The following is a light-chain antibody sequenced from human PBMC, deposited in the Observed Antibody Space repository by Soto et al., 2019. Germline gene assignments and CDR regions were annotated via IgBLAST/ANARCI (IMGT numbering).Light chain of an antibody. CDR1: QSVSSNY. J-gene: IGKJ4*01. V-gene: IGKV3-20*01. Sequence: EIVLTQSPGTLSLSPGERATLSCRASQSVSSNYLAWYQQKPGQAPRLLIYGTSSRATGIPDRFSGSGSGTDFTLNISRLEPEDFAVYYCQQYGGSPPLTFGGGTKVEIK. CDR3: QQYGGSPPLT. CDR2: GTS.